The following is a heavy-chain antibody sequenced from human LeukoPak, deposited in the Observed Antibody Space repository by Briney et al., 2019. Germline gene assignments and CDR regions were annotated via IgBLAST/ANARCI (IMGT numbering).Heavy chain of an antibody. Sequence: ASVKVSCKDSGGTFSSYAISWVRQAPGQGLEWMGGIIPIFGTANYAQKFQGRVTITADESTSTAYMELSSLRSEDTAVYYCAREDGGSYLDWYFDYWGQGTLVTVSS. V-gene: IGHV1-69*13. CDR2: IIPIFGTA. J-gene: IGHJ4*02. CDR3: AREDGGSYLDWYFDY. D-gene: IGHD1-26*01. CDR1: GGTFSSYA.